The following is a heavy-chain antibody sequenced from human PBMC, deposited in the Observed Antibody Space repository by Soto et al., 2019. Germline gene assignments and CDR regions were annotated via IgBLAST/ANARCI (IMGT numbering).Heavy chain of an antibody. CDR1: GFTFSSYG. CDR2: ISGSSTTT. CDR3: AKDHVREAGPQQRKDFDS. Sequence: EVQLLESGGDLVQPGGSLRLSCAASGFTFSSYGMSWVRQAPGKGLEWVSAISGSSTTTYYADPVKGRFTISRDNFKNTLYLQMNSLRAEDTAVYYCAKDHVREAGPQQRKDFDSWGQGTLVTVSS. V-gene: IGHV3-23*01. D-gene: IGHD6-13*01. J-gene: IGHJ4*02.